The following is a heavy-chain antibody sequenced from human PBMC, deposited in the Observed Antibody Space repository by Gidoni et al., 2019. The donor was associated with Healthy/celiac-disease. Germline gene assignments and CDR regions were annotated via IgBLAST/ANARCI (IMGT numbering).Heavy chain of an antibody. V-gene: IGHV3-48*03. CDR1: GFTFSSYE. J-gene: IGHJ6*02. D-gene: IGHD5-18*01. CDR3: ARGAYSYGYYYYYGMDV. Sequence: EVQLVESGGGLVQPGGSLRLSCAASGFTFSSYEMNWVRQAPGKGLEVVSYISSSGSTIYYADSVKGRVTISRDNAKNSLYLQMNSLRAEDTAVYYCARGAYSYGYYYYYGMDVWGQGTTVTVSS. CDR2: ISSSGSTI.